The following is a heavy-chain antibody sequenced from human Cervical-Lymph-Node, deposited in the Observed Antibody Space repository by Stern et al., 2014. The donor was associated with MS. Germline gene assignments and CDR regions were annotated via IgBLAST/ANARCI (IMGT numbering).Heavy chain of an antibody. CDR3: ARDGPNYDHNGRGDAFDV. D-gene: IGHD3-22*01. CDR2: ISYDGSNK. V-gene: IGHV3-33*05. CDR1: GFPFSGHG. J-gene: IGHJ3*01. Sequence: QVQLVQSGGGVVQPGGSLRLSCAASGFPFSGHGLHWVCQAPGKGLEWVALISYDGSNKWYAESVKGRFTISRDSSRNTMFLQMNTLRLEDAAVYYCARDGPNYDHNGRGDAFDVWGQGAMVTVSP.